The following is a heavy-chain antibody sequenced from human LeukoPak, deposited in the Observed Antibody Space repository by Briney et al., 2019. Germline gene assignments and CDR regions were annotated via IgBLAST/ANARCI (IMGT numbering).Heavy chain of an antibody. CDR1: GYSFTSYW. CDR2: IFPSDSDT. CDR3: ARQITFDV. J-gene: IGHJ3*01. V-gene: IGHV5-51*01. D-gene: IGHD3-16*01. Sequence: GESLKIPCKGSGYSFTSYWINWVRQMPGKGLEWMGIIFPSDSDTRYSPSFQGQVTMSVDKSSNTAYLQWSTVKASDTAMYYCARQITFDVWGQGTMVTVSS.